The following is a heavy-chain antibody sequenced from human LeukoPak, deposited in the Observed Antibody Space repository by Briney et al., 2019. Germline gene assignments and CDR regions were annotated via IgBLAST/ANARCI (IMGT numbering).Heavy chain of an antibody. CDR1: GGSFSGYY. J-gene: IGHJ5*02. V-gene: IGHV4-34*01. CDR2: INHSGST. CDR3: ARGLDEWVDP. Sequence: SETLSLTCAVYGGSFSGYYWSWIRQPPGKGLEWIGEINHSGSTNYNPSLKSRVTISVDTSKNQFSLKLSSVTAADTAVYYCARGLDEWVDPWGQGTLVTVSS. D-gene: IGHD1-1*01.